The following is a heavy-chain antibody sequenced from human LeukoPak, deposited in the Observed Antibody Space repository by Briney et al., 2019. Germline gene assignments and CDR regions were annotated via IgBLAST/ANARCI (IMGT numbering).Heavy chain of an antibody. D-gene: IGHD1-26*01. CDR3: ARTRVGDTYGAFDI. V-gene: IGHV4-39*01. CDR2: IYYSGST. J-gene: IGHJ3*02. Sequence: SETLSLTCTVSARSISSSSYYWGWIRQPPVKGLEWIGSIYYSGSTYYNPSIKSRFTISVDPSKNQFSLKLSSVTDADTAVYCCARTRVGDTYGAFDIWGQGTMVTVSS. CDR1: ARSISSSSYY.